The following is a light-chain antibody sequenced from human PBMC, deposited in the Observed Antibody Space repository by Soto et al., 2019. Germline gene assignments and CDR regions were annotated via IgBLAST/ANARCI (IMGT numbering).Light chain of an antibody. CDR3: QQYNVWPLT. CDR1: QSVSSN. CDR2: VAS. J-gene: IGKJ4*01. V-gene: IGKV3-15*01. Sequence: EIVMTKSPATLSVSPGERATLSCRASQSVSSNLAWYQQKPGQTPKLLIYVASTRAPGIPARFSGSGSGTEFTLTISSLQSEDFAVYYCQQYNVWPLTFGGGTKVEFK.